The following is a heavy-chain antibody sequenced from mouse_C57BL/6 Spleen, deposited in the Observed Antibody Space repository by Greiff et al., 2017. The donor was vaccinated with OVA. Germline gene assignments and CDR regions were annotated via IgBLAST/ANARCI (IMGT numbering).Heavy chain of an antibody. Sequence: VQLKDSGAELVKPGASVKLSCTASALNIKAYYMHWVKQRTEQGLEWIGRIDPEDGETKYAPKFQGKATITADTYSNSAYPQLSILASEDTAVYYGARDKRDAMDDWGQGTAVTVSS. J-gene: IGHJ4*01. CDR1: ALNIKAYY. CDR2: IDPEDGET. V-gene: IGHV14-2*01. CDR3: ARDKRDAMDD.